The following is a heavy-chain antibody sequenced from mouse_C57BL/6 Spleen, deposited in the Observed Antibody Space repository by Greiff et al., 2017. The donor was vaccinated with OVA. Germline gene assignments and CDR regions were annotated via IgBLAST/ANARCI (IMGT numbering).Heavy chain of an antibody. Sequence: LMESGASVKISCKASGYSFTDYNMNWVKQSNGKSLEWIGVINPNYGTTSYNQKFKGKATLTVDQSSSTAYMQLNSLTSEDSAVYYCAREGYYGSSPFDYWGQGTTLTVSS. D-gene: IGHD1-1*01. CDR3: AREGYYGSSPFDY. V-gene: IGHV1-39*01. J-gene: IGHJ2*01. CDR2: INPNYGTT. CDR1: GYSFTDYN.